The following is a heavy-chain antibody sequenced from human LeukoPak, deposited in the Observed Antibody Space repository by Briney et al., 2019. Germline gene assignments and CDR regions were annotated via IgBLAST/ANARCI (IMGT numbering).Heavy chain of an antibody. CDR3: ARARYCSSTSCHQYNWFDP. V-gene: IGHV1-18*04. CDR1: GYIFTSYG. Sequence: ASVKVSCKASGYIFTSYGISWVRQAPGQGLEWMGWISAYNGNTNYAQKLQGRVTMTTDTSTSTAYMELRSLRSDDTAVYYCARARYCSSTSCHQYNWFDPWGQGTLVTVSS. J-gene: IGHJ5*02. D-gene: IGHD2-2*01. CDR2: ISAYNGNT.